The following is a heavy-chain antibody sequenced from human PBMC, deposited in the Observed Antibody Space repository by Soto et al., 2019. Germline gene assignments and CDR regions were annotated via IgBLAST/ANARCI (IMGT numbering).Heavy chain of an antibody. V-gene: IGHV3-23*01. D-gene: IGHD3-16*01. CDR2: ISASGGST. CDR1: GFTFDSFA. Sequence: PGGSLRLSCAASGFTFDSFAMTWVRQAPGKGLEWVSAISASGGSTFYADSVKGRFTISRDSSKNTLYLQMNSLRAEDTAVYYCARGAVMPDSWGQGTLVTV. J-gene: IGHJ4*02. CDR3: ARGAVMPDS.